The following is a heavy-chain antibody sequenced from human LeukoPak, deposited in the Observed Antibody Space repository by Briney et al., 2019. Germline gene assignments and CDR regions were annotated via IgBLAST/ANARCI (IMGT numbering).Heavy chain of an antibody. CDR2: IHYSGST. CDR3: ARGLTSSDWYFDL. CDR1: GGSISTYY. Sequence: PSETLSLTYTVSGGSISTYYWSWIRQPPGKGLEWIAYIHYSGSTNYNPSLRSRVTISVDTSKNQFSLKLSSVTAADTAVYYCARGLTSSDWYFDLWGRGTLVTVSS. J-gene: IGHJ2*01. D-gene: IGHD4/OR15-4a*01. V-gene: IGHV4-59*01.